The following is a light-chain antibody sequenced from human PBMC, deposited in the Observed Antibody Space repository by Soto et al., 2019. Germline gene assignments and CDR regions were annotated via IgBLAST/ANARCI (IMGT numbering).Light chain of an antibody. J-gene: IGKJ4*01. V-gene: IGKV1-9*01. CDR1: QDITTY. CDR3: LQTFTTHIT. CDR2: AAS. Sequence: DIQLTQSPSFLSASVGDRVTITCRASQDITTYLAWYQQNPGKAPKLLIYAASTLQSGVPSRFSGSGSGTEFTLTISSLQPEDFATYYCLQTFTTHITFGGGTTVEVK.